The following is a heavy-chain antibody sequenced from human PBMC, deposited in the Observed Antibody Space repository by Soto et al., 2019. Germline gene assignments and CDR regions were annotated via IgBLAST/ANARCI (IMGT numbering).Heavy chain of an antibody. CDR2: IYYSGST. J-gene: IGHJ5*02. D-gene: IGHD3-10*01. Sequence: QVQLQESGPGLVKPSQTLSLTCTVSGGSISSGGYYCSWIRQHPGKRVEWIGYIYYSGSTYYNPSLTSRVTIAVDTSKDPFSLKLSSVTAADTAVYYCARGPMVRGVIYWFDPWGQGTLVTVSS. V-gene: IGHV4-31*03. CDR1: GGSISSGGYY. CDR3: ARGPMVRGVIYWFDP.